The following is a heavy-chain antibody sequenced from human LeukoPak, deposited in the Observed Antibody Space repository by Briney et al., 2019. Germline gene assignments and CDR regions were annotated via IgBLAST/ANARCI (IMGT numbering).Heavy chain of an antibody. CDR1: GYSFTSYW. CDR3: ARRDYYDSSGSNWFDP. J-gene: IGHJ5*02. Sequence: GESLKISCKGSGYSFTSYWIGWVRQMPGKGLEWMGIIYPGDSDTRYSSSFQGQVTISADKSISTAYLQWSSLKASDTAMYYCARRDYYDSSGSNWFDPWGQGTLVTVSS. V-gene: IGHV5-51*01. D-gene: IGHD3-22*01. CDR2: IYPGDSDT.